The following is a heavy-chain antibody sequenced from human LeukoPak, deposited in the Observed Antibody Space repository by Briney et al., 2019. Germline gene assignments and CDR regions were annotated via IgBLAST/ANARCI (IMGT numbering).Heavy chain of an antibody. CDR1: GYTFTSYG. Sequence: ASVNVSCKASGYTFTSYGISWVRQAPGQGLEWMGWISAYNGNTNYAQKLQGRVTMTTDTSTSTAYMELRSLRSDDTAVYYCARALTSWETFDYWGQGTLVTVSS. CDR2: ISAYNGNT. V-gene: IGHV1-18*01. CDR3: ARALTSWETFDY. D-gene: IGHD2-2*01. J-gene: IGHJ4*02.